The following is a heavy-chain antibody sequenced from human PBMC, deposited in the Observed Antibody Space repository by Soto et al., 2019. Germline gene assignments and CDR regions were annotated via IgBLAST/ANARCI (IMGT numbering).Heavy chain of an antibody. Sequence: SETLSLTCTVSGGSISSSSYYWGWIRQPPGKGLEWIGSIYYSGSTYYNPSLKSRVTISVDTSKNQFSLKLSSVTAADTAVYYCARTWQGNKRGPVGYWGQGTLVTVSS. CDR2: IYYSGST. D-gene: IGHD3-16*01. CDR1: GGSISSSSYY. J-gene: IGHJ4*02. V-gene: IGHV4-39*01. CDR3: ARTWQGNKRGPVGY.